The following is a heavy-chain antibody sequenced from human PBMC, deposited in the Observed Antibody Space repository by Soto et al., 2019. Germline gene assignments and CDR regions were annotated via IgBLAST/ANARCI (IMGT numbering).Heavy chain of an antibody. CDR3: ARELLRFAAFYL. V-gene: IGHV3-7*01. CDR1: EFTFSGNW. CDR2: INEDGGGI. J-gene: IGHJ3*01. Sequence: GGSLRLSCAASEFTFSGNWMHWVRQAPGKGLEWVANINEDGGGIYYVDSVKGRFTISRDNAKNSLYLHMNSLRAEDTAVYYCARELLRFAAFYLWGQGTMVTVSS. D-gene: IGHD2-15*01.